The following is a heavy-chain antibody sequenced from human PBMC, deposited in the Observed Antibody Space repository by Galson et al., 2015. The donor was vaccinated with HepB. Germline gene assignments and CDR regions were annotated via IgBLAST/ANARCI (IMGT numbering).Heavy chain of an antibody. Sequence: SLRLSCAASGFTFSSYAMHWVRQAPGKGLEWVAVISYDGSNKYYADSVKGRFTISRDNSKNTLYLQMNSLRAEDTAVYYCARDSGQQLVFYYFDYWGQGTLVTVSS. D-gene: IGHD6-6*01. CDR1: GFTFSSYA. CDR3: ARDSGQQLVFYYFDY. J-gene: IGHJ4*02. V-gene: IGHV3-30-3*01. CDR2: ISYDGSNK.